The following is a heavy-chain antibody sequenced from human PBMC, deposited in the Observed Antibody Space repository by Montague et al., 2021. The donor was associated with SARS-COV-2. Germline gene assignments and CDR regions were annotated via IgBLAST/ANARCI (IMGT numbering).Heavy chain of an antibody. D-gene: IGHD3-10*01. J-gene: IGHJ5*02. CDR3: ARLWDFYGSGSYKNSWFDP. CDR2: ISYSGST. V-gene: IGHV4-39*02. CDR1: AGSISTSSYY. Sequence: SETLSLTCTVSAGSISTSSYYWAWIRQPPGKGLEWIGSISYSGSTYFNPSLESRLTMSVDMSKNHFSLKLSSVTAADTAVYYCARLWDFYGSGSYKNSWFDPWGQGTRVTVSS.